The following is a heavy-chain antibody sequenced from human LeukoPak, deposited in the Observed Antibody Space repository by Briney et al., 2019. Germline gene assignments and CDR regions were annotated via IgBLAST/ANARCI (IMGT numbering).Heavy chain of an antibody. CDR3: ARERGYYGSGRHNDAFDI. V-gene: IGHV4-61*01. J-gene: IGHJ3*02. CDR1: GGSVSSGSYY. Sequence: PSETLSLTCTVSGGSVSSGSYYWSWIRQPPGKGLEWIGYIYYSGSTNYNPSLKSRVTISVDTSKNQFSLKLSSVTAADTAVYYCARERGYYGSGRHNDAFDIWGQGTMVTVSS. D-gene: IGHD3-10*01. CDR2: IYYSGST.